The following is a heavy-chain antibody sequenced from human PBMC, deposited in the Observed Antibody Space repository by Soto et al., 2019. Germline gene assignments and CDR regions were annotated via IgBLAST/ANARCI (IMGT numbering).Heavy chain of an antibody. CDR3: AKDKPPTPRPGYYYYCMDV. Sequence: LRLSFAASVFTFSSYGMHWVRQAPGNGLEWVAVISYDGSNKYYSDSVKGRFTISRDNSKNTLYLQMNSLRAEDTAVYYCAKDKPPTPRPGYYYYCMDVWGQGTTVTV. D-gene: IGHD2-15*01. J-gene: IGHJ6*02. CDR2: ISYDGSNK. V-gene: IGHV3-30*18. CDR1: VFTFSSYG.